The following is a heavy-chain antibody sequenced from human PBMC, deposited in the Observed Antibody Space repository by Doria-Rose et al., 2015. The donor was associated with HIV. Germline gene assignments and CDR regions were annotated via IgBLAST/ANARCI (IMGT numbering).Heavy chain of an antibody. J-gene: IGHJ4*02. CDR3: ARIKSSRWYHKYYFDF. V-gene: IGHV2-26*01. D-gene: IGHD6-13*01. CDR2: MFTDDER. CDR1: GVSLSSPGMG. Sequence: QVTLKESGPVLVKPTETLTLTCTVSGVSLSSPGMGVSWIRQPPGKALEWLANMFTDDERSYRTSLKSRLTISRGTSKRQVVLTMTDMYPVDTATYYCARIKSSRWYHKYYFDFWGQGTLVIVSA.